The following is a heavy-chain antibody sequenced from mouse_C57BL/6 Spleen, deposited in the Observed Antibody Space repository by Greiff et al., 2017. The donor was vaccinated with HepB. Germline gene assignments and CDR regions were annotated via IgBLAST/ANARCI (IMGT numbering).Heavy chain of an antibody. Sequence: EVQVVESGAELVKPGASVKLSCTASGFNIKDYYMHWVNQRTEQGLEWIGSIDPEDGETKYAPKFQGKATITADTASNTAYLQLSSLSSEDTAVYYCAGGCYYYGSSFWGQGTLVTVSA. J-gene: IGHJ3*01. V-gene: IGHV14-2*01. CDR2: IDPEDGET. CDR3: AGGCYYYGSSF. D-gene: IGHD1-1*01. CDR1: GFNIKDYY.